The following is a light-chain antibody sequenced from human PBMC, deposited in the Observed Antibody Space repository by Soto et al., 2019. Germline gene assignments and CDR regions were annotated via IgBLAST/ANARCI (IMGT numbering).Light chain of an antibody. J-gene: IGKJ1*01. V-gene: IGKV1-33*01. Sequence: DTQMTQSPSSLSASVGDRVTITCQASQDISNYLNWYQQKPGKAPELLIYDASDLETGVPSRFSGSGSGTEFTFTISSLQPVDIATYYCQQYDSLPWTFGQGTKVEI. CDR3: QQYDSLPWT. CDR2: DAS. CDR1: QDISNY.